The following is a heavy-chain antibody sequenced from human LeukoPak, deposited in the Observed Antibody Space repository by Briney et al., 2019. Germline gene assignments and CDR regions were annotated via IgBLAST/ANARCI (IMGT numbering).Heavy chain of an antibody. V-gene: IGHV3-66*01. J-gene: IGHJ4*02. CDR2: IYSGGST. CDR3: ARVRMVVVPADRSFDY. D-gene: IGHD2-2*01. CDR1: GFTVSSNY. Sequence: GGSLRLSCAASGFTVSSNYMSWVRQAPGKGLEWVSVIYSGGSTYYADSVKGRFTISRDNSKNTLYLQMNSLRAEDTAVYYCARVRMVVVPADRSFDYWGQGTLVTVSS.